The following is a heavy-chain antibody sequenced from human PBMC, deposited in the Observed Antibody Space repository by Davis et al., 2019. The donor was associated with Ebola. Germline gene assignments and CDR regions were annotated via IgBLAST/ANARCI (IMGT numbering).Heavy chain of an antibody. D-gene: IGHD5-24*01. J-gene: IGHJ4*02. CDR2: INHSGST. V-gene: IGHV4-34*01. Sequence: SETLSLTCAVYGGSFSGYYWSWIRQPPGKGLEWIGEINHSGSTNYNPSLKSRVTISVDTSKNQFSLKLSSVTAADTAVYYCARRDGYSLSLGYWGQGTLVTVSS. CDR1: GGSFSGYY. CDR3: ARRDGYSLSLGY.